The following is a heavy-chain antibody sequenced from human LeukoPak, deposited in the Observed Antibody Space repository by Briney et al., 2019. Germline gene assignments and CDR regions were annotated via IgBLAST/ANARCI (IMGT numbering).Heavy chain of an antibody. CDR2: ISGSGGST. CDR3: AKDTRWAYGYFDY. V-gene: IGHV3-23*01. J-gene: IGHJ4*02. Sequence: GGSLRLSCAASGFTFSSYAMSWVRQAPGKGLEWVSAISGSGGSTYYADSVKGRFAISRDNSKNTLYLQMNSLRAEDTAVYYCAKDTRWAYGYFDYWGQGTLVTVSS. CDR1: GFTFSSYA. D-gene: IGHD4-17*01.